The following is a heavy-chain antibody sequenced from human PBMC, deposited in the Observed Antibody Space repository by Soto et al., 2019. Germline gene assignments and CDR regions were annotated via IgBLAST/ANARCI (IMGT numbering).Heavy chain of an antibody. V-gene: IGHV4-59*01. J-gene: IGHJ4*02. Sequence: SETLSLTCAVSSAYLDSDNWSWIRQQPGKGLEWIGYIYPNGRTNYNPSLRGRVAISIDKSKNQFSLRLDSVFAADAAVYFCARMRGLGEISPFFDHWGQGTLVTVSS. CDR1: SAYLDSDN. CDR2: IYPNGRT. D-gene: IGHD3-16*02. CDR3: ARMRGLGEISPFFDH.